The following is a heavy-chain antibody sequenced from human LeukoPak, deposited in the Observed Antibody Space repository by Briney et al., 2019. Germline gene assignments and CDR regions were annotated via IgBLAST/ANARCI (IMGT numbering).Heavy chain of an antibody. CDR2: ISGNGGSI. Sequence: GGSLRLSCAASGFTFSSYAMSWVRQAPGKGLEWVSAISGNGGSIYYADSVKGQFTISRDNSKNTLCLQMNSLRAEDTAVYYCAKHHSWGNWFYDYWGQGTLVTVSS. J-gene: IGHJ4*02. D-gene: IGHD3-9*01. V-gene: IGHV3-23*01. CDR1: GFTFSSYA. CDR3: AKHHSWGNWFYDY.